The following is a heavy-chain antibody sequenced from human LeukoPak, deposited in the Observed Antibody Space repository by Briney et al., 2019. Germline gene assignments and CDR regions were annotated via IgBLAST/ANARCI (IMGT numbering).Heavy chain of an antibody. D-gene: IGHD4-17*01. J-gene: IGHJ4*02. CDR2: IYYSGST. V-gene: IGHV4-59*06. Sequence: KTSETLSLTCTVSDGSISNYYWSWIRQHPGKGLEWIGYIYYSGSTYYNLSLKSRLTISVDTSKNQFSLKVSSVTAADTAVYYCARYRFGDSPRYFLDYWGQGTLVFVSS. CDR3: ARYRFGDSPRYFLDY. CDR1: DGSISNYY.